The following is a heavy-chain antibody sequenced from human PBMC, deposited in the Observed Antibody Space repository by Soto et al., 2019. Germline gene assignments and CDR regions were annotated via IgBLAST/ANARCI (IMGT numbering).Heavy chain of an antibody. CDR3: ARVDFSHSPVYS. V-gene: IGHV4-31*03. CDR2: IYYSGST. J-gene: IGHJ4*02. Sequence: TLSLTCTVSGDSISSGGYYWSWIRQHPGKGLEWIGYIYYSGSTYYNASLQSRVTISVDTSKNQFSLKLSSGTAAATAVSYCARVDFSHSPVYSWGQGTLVTVSS. CDR1: GDSISSGGYY. D-gene: IGHD3-3*01.